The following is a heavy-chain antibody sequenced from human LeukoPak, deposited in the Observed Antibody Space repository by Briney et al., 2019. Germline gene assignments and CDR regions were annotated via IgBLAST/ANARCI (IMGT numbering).Heavy chain of an antibody. Sequence: GGSLRLSCAASGFTFSSYWLHWVRQAPGKGLVWVSRINSDGSSTSYADSVKGRFTISRDNAKNTLYLQMNSLRAEDTAVYYCPRDAYPVTYYDFWSGYFPPYYYYGMDVWGQGTTVTVSS. J-gene: IGHJ6*02. D-gene: IGHD3-3*01. V-gene: IGHV3-74*01. CDR2: INSDGSST. CDR3: PRDAYPVTYYDFWSGYFPPYYYYGMDV. CDR1: GFTFSSYW.